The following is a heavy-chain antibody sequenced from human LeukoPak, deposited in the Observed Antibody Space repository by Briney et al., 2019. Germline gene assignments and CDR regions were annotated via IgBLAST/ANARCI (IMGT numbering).Heavy chain of an antibody. CDR2: ISSSSSYI. D-gene: IGHD5-18*01. Sequence: GGSLRLFCAASGFTFSSYSMNWVRQAPGKGLEWVSSISSSSSYIYYADSVKGRFTISRDNAKNSLYLQINSLRAEDTAVYYCARDLSGYSYGYDYWGQGTLVTVSS. J-gene: IGHJ4*02. V-gene: IGHV3-21*01. CDR3: ARDLSGYSYGYDY. CDR1: GFTFSSYS.